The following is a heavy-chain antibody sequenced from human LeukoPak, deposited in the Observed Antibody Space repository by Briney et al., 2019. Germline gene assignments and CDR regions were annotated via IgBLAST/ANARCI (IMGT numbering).Heavy chain of an antibody. CDR1: GDSVSSNSAA. V-gene: IGHV6-1*01. CDR3: ARSHGGSSNWFDP. J-gene: IGHJ5*02. D-gene: IGHD2-15*01. CDR2: TYYRSKWYN. Sequence: SQTLSLTCAISGDSVSSNSAAWNWIRQSPARGLEWLGRTYYRSKWYNDYAESVKSRITINPDTSKNQFSLQLNSVTPDDTAVYFCARSHGGSSNWFDPWGQGTLVTVSS.